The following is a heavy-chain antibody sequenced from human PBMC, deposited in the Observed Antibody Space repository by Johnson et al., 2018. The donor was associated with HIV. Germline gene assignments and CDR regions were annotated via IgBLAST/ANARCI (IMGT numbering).Heavy chain of an antibody. CDR1: GFTFSNYG. V-gene: IGHV3-33*01. J-gene: IGHJ3*01. CDR2: IWYAGRNQ. Sequence: QMQLVESGGGVVQPGTSLRLSCAASGFTFSNYGMHWVRQTPGKGLEWVAVIWYAGRNQYYADSVKGRFTISRDNSENTLYLQMNSLKAEDTAVYYCASLSDDAFDFWGQGTMVIVSS. CDR3: ASLSDDAFDF.